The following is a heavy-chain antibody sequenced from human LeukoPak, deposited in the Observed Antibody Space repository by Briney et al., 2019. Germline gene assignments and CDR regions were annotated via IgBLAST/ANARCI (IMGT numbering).Heavy chain of an antibody. CDR2: IYSGGST. CDR1: GFTVSSNY. V-gene: IGHV3-53*01. D-gene: IGHD5-18*01. Sequence: GALRLSCAASGFTVSSNYMSWVGQAPGKGLEWVSVIYSGGSTYYADSVKGRFTISRDNSKNTLYLQMNSLRAEDTAVYYCARGGYSYGPLGLFDYWGQGTLVTVSS. CDR3: ARGGYSYGPLGLFDY. J-gene: IGHJ4*02.